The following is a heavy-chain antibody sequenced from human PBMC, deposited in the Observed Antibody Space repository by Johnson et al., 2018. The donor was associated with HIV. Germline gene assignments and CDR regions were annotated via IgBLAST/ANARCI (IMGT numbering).Heavy chain of an antibody. J-gene: IGHJ3*02. CDR1: GFTVSSNY. Sequence: EVQLVESGGGVVQPGRSLRLSCAASGFTVSSNYMSWVRQAPGKGLEWVSVIYTGGSTYYADSVKGRFTISRDNSKNTLDLQMNNLRAEDTAVYYCARDPGLYYDIWVSAFDIWGQGTMVTVSS. CDR3: ARDPGLYYDIWVSAFDI. V-gene: IGHV3-66*01. D-gene: IGHD3/OR15-3a*01. CDR2: IYTGGST.